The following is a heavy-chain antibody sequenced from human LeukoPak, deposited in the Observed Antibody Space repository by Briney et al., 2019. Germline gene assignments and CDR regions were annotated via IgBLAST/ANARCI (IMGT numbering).Heavy chain of an antibody. CDR3: AKRRYSSSWFIYFDY. J-gene: IGHJ4*02. CDR1: GFTFSSYA. D-gene: IGHD6-13*01. V-gene: IGHV3-23*01. CDR2: ISGSGGST. Sequence: AGSLRLSCAASGFTFSSYAMSWVRQAPGKGLECVSAISGSGGSTYYADSVKGRFTISRDNSKNTLYLQMNSLKAEDTAVYYCAKRRYSSSWFIYFDYWGQGTLVTVSS.